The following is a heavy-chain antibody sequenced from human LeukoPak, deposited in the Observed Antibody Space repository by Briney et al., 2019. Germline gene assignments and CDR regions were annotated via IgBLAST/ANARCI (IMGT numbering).Heavy chain of an antibody. J-gene: IGHJ3*02. CDR3: ARLHSSSWSRGAFDI. CDR1: GYSFTSYW. V-gene: IGHV5-51*01. Sequence: GESLKISCKGSGYSFTSYWIGWVRQMPGKGLEWMGIIYPGDSDTRYSPSFQGQVTISADKSISTAYLQWSSLKASDTAMYYCARLHSSSWSRGAFDIWGQGTMVTVSS. CDR2: IYPGDSDT. D-gene: IGHD6-13*01.